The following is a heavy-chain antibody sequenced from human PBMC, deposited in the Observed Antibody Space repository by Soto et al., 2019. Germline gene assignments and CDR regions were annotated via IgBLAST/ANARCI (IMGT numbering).Heavy chain of an antibody. CDR2: VSYDGNHD. J-gene: IGHJ6*02. Sequence: GALRLSGTASVFTFNKFGMHWVRQTPGKGLEWVAAVSYDGNHDFYADSVRGRLIISRDNSKNTLYLQLNTLKPDDTAVYYCVKERADFVTVPHATSGMDVWGPGTTVTVSS. V-gene: IGHV3-30*18. CDR3: VKERADFVTVPHATSGMDV. CDR1: VFTFNKFG. D-gene: IGHD3-3*01.